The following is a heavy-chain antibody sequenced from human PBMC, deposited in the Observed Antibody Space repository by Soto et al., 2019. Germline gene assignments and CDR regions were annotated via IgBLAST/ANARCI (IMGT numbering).Heavy chain of an antibody. J-gene: IGHJ4*02. CDR2: ISSSSSYI. V-gene: IGHV3-21*01. Sequence: EVQLVESGGGLVKPGGSLRLSCAASGFTFSSYSMNWVRQAPGKGLEWVSSISSSSSYIYYADSVKGRFTISRDNAKNSLYLQMNSLRAEDTAVYCCASEQRLASHYWGQGTLVTVSS. CDR3: ASEQRLASHY. D-gene: IGHD5-12*01. CDR1: GFTFSSYS.